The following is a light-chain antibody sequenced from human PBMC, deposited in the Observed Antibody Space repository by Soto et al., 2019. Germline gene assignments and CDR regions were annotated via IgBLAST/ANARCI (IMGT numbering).Light chain of an antibody. V-gene: IGKV3-20*01. J-gene: IGKJ5*01. CDR2: GAS. CDR1: QSVSST. Sequence: EILMNQSPATLSVSPGEIVTLSCRASQSVSSTLASYQQRPGQAPRLLIYGASSRATGIPDRFSGSGSGTDFTLTISRLETEDFAVYYCQLYGRSRRATFGQGTRLEIK. CDR3: QLYGRSRRAT.